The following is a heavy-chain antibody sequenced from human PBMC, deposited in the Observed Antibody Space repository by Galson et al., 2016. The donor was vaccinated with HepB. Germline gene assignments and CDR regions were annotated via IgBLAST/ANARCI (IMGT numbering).Heavy chain of an antibody. CDR3: AKRPYSYGWHYGMDV. D-gene: IGHD5-18*01. Sequence: SLRLSCAASGFSFSSYAMSWVRQAPGKGLEWVSGITSGGTTYYADSVKGRFTISRDNSKNILYLQMKSLREEDTAVYYCAKRPYSYGWHYGMDVWGQGTTVTVSS. V-gene: IGHV3-23*01. J-gene: IGHJ6*02. CDR2: ITSGGTT. CDR1: GFSFSSYA.